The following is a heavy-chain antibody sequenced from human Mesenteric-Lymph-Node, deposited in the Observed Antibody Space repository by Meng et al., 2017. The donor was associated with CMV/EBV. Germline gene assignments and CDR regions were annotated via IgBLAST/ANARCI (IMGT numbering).Heavy chain of an antibody. D-gene: IGHD3-3*01. CDR3: ARGQGITIFGVVTERSNWFDP. V-gene: IGHV3-23*01. CDR2: ISGSGGTT. J-gene: IGHJ5*02. Sequence: GGSLRLSCAASGFTFSSYAMNWVRQAPGKGLEWVSTISGSGGTTYYADSVRGRFTISRDNSKNTLYLQMNSLRAEDTAVYYCARGQGITIFGVVTERSNWFDPWGQGTLVTVSS. CDR1: GFTFSSYA.